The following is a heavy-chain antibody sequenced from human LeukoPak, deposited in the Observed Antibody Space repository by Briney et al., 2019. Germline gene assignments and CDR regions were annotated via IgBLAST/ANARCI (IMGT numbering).Heavy chain of an antibody. D-gene: IGHD2-2*02. CDR2: IYYSGST. J-gene: IGHJ6*03. V-gene: IGHV4-59*01. Sequence: SETLSLTCTVSGGSISSYYWSWIRQPPGKGLEWIGYIYYSGSTNYNPSLKSRVTISVDTSKNQFSLKLSSVTAADTAVYYCARTGYCSSASCYTASRPYYYYYMDVWGKGTTVTVSS. CDR1: GGSISSYY. CDR3: ARTGYCSSASCYTASRPYYYYYMDV.